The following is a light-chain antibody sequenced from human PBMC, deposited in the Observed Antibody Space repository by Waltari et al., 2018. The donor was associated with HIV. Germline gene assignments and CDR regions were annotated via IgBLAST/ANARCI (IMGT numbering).Light chain of an antibody. CDR2: EGF. Sequence: QSALTQPRSVSGSPGQSVTISCTGTASDIGYFDYVSWYQQYPGKAPKVTIYEGFQRPSGVPDRFTADKSGSTASLTISGLQDEDEADYYCCSYAGTYTYVFGSGTTVTVL. J-gene: IGLJ1*01. CDR3: CSYAGTYTYV. CDR1: ASDIGYFDY. V-gene: IGLV2-11*01.